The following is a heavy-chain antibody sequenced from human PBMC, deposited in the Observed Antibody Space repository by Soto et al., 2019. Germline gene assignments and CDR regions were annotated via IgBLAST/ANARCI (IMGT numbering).Heavy chain of an antibody. D-gene: IGHD3-10*01. CDR3: AKDPRFHSGN. CDR2: IVGSGGST. J-gene: IGHJ4*02. CDR1: GCTFSSYA. V-gene: IGHV3-23*01. Sequence: EVQLLDSGGGLVQPGGSLRLSCAASGCTFSSYAMSWVRQAPGKGLEWVSAIVGSGGSTYYADSVKGRLTISRDNSKNTLYLHMNSLRSEDTAVYYCAKDPRFHSGNWGQGTLVIVSS.